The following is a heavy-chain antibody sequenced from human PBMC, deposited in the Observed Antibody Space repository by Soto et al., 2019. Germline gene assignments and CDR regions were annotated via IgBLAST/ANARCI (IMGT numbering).Heavy chain of an antibody. Sequence: QVQLVESGGGVVQPGRSLRLSCAASGFTFSSYAMHWVRQAPGKGLEWVAVISYDGSNKYYADSVKGRFTISRDNSKNTLXXQXNXXRAEDTAVYYCARDSHYYDFWSGYQSNYYYYGMDVWGQGTTVTVSS. CDR2: ISYDGSNK. CDR1: GFTFSSYA. D-gene: IGHD3-3*01. CDR3: ARDSHYYDFWSGYQSNYYYYGMDV. J-gene: IGHJ6*02. V-gene: IGHV3-30-3*01.